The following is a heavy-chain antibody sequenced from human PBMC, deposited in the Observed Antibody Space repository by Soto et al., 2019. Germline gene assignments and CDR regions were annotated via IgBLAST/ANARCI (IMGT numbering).Heavy chain of an antibody. Sequence: QVQLQESGPGLVKPSETLSLTCTVSGGSISSYYWSWIRQPPGKGLEWIGYIYYSGSTNYNPSLKSRVTISVDTSKNQFSLKLSFVTAADTAVYYCASSGIPHYYYGMDVWGQGTTVTVSS. J-gene: IGHJ6*02. V-gene: IGHV4-59*01. CDR2: IYYSGST. CDR3: ASSGIPHYYYGMDV. CDR1: GGSISSYY.